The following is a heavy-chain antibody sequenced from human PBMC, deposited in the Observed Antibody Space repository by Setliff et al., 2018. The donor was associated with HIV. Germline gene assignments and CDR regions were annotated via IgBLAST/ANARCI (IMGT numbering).Heavy chain of an antibody. CDR2: FNPDTYAS. CDR1: GYTFSGYY. Sequence: GASVKVSCKASGYTFSGYYIHWVRQAPGQGLEWMGWFNPDTYASNYAQKFQGRVTMTRDTSISTAYMDLSRLRSDDTAVYYCATGGLSRWLVRGDAFDYWGQGILVTVSS. J-gene: IGHJ4*02. V-gene: IGHV1-2*02. CDR3: ATGGLSRWLVRGDAFDY. D-gene: IGHD6-19*01.